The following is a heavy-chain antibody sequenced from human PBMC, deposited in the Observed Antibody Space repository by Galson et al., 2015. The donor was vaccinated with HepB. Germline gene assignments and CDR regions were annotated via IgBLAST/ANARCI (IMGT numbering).Heavy chain of an antibody. CDR1: GYSFTSYW. CDR3: ARQERPYYDFWSGPEAGYFDY. V-gene: IGHV5-51*01. CDR2: IYPGDSDT. D-gene: IGHD3-3*01. J-gene: IGHJ4*02. Sequence: QSGAEVKKPGESLKISCKGSGYSFTSYWIGWVRQMPGKGLEWMGIIYPGDSDTRYSPSFQGQVTISADKSISTAYLQWSSLKASDTAMYYCARQERPYYDFWSGPEAGYFDYWGQGTLVTVSS.